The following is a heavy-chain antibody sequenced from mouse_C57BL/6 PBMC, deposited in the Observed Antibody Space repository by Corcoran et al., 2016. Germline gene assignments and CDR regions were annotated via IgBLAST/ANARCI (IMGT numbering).Heavy chain of an antibody. CDR2: INPNNGGT. CDR3: ARRDGSSPAWFAY. Sequence: EVQLQQSGPELVKPGASVKISCKASGYTFTDYYMNWVKQSHGKSLEWIGDINPNNGGTSYNQKFKGKATLTVDKSSSTAYMELRSLTSEDTVVYYCARRDGSSPAWFAYWGQGTLVTVSA. V-gene: IGHV1-26*01. CDR1: GYTFTDYY. J-gene: IGHJ3*01. D-gene: IGHD1-1*01.